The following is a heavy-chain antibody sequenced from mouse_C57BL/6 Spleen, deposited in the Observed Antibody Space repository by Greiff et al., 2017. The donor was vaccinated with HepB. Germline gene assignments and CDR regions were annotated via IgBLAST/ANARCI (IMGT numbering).Heavy chain of an antibody. D-gene: IGHD2-10*02. CDR1: GYTFTSYW. J-gene: IGHJ3*01. Sequence: QVQLQQSGAELVKPGASVTMSCKASGYTFTSYWITWVKQRPGQGLEWIGDIYPGSGSTNYNEKFKGKATLTVDTSSSTTYMQLSSLTYDVSAVYCCARDRYFNSISFGRCGQVTLFTVS. V-gene: IGHV1-55*01. CDR2: IYPGSGST. CDR3: ARDRYFNSISFGR.